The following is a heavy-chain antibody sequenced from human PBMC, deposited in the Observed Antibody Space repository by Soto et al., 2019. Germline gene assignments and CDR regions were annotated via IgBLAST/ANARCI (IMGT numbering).Heavy chain of an antibody. J-gene: IGHJ6*03. CDR2: IYYSGST. V-gene: IGHV4-59*01. CDR3: SRAGYSRTWDLGYYMDV. CDR1: GGSISSYY. D-gene: IGHD6-13*01. Sequence: SETLSLTCTVSGGSISSYYWSWIRQPPGKGLEWIEHIYYSGSTKYNPSPKKRVTISVATSKNQFSLQLISVNAADPAVKYCSRAGYSRTWDLGYYMDVWGKGTTVTVSS.